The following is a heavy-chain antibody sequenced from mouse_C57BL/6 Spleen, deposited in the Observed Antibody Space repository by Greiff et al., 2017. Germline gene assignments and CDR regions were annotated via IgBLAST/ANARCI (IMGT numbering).Heavy chain of an antibody. J-gene: IGHJ3*01. CDR2: INYDGSST. Sequence: EVKLQESEGGLVQPGSSMKLSCTASGFTFSDYYMAWVRQVPEKGLEWVANINYDGSSTYYLDSLKSRFIISRDNAKNILYLQMSSLKSEDTATYYCAREGAYDYDAWFAYWGQGTLVTVSA. CDR1: GFTFSDYY. D-gene: IGHD2-4*01. CDR3: AREGAYDYDAWFAY. V-gene: IGHV5-16*01.